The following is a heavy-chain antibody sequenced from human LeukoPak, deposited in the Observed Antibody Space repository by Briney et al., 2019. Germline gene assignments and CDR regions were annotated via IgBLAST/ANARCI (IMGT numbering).Heavy chain of an antibody. CDR3: AKEMLGYCSGGSCFIGGY. J-gene: IGHJ4*02. CDR2: ISYDGSNK. CDR1: GFTFSSYG. V-gene: IGHV3-30*18. D-gene: IGHD2-15*01. Sequence: PGGSLRLSCAASGFTFSSYGMHWVRQAPGKGLEWVAVISYDGSNKYYADSVKGRFTISRDNSKNTLYLQMNSLRAEDTAVYYCAKEMLGYCSGGSCFIGGYWGQGTLVTVSS.